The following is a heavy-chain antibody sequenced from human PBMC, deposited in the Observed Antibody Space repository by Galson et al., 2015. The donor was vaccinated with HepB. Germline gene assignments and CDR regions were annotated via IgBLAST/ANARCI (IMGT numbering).Heavy chain of an antibody. CDR2: ISWNSGSI. Sequence: SLRLSCAASGFTFDDYAMHWVRQAPGKGLEWVSGISWNSGSIGYADSVKGRFTISRDNAKNSLYLQMNSLRAEDTALYYCAKVRSGYREHDAFDIWGQGTMVTVSS. J-gene: IGHJ3*02. V-gene: IGHV3-9*01. D-gene: IGHD3-22*01. CDR1: GFTFDDYA. CDR3: AKVRSGYREHDAFDI.